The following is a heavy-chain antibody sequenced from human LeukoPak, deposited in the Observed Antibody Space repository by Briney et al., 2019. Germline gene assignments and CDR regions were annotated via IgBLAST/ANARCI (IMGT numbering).Heavy chain of an antibody. CDR2: MNPNSGGT. V-gene: IGHV1-2*02. Sequence: GASVKVSCKASGYTFTGYYIHWVRQAPGQGLEWMGWMNPNSGGTNYAQKFQDRVTMTRDTSSSTAYMELSSLRSDDTAVYYCARDIVIATPDAFDIWGQGTMVTVS. CDR3: ARDIVIATPDAFDI. CDR1: GYTFTGYY. J-gene: IGHJ3*02. D-gene: IGHD2/OR15-2a*01.